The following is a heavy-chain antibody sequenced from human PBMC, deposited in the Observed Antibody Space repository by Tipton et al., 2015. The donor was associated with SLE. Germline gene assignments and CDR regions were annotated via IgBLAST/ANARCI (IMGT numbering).Heavy chain of an antibody. D-gene: IGHD2-2*01. CDR3: ARAVPVVPHDAFDI. V-gene: IGHV4-39*01. Sequence: TLSLTCTVSGGSISSSSYYWGWIRQPPGKGLEWIGTIDYSGSTYSNPSLKSRVTISVDTSKNQFSLKLSSVTAADTAVYYCARAVPVVPHDAFDIWGQGTMVTVSS. J-gene: IGHJ3*02. CDR1: GGSISSSSYY. CDR2: IDYSGST.